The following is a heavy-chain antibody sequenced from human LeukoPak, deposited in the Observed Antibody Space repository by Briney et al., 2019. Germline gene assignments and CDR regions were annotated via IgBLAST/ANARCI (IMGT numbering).Heavy chain of an antibody. V-gene: IGHV1-2*02. CDR2: IHPNSGGT. CDR3: ARLAAVPG. CDR1: GYTFTDYY. Sequence: ASVKVSCRASGYTFTDYYLHWVRQAPGEGLEWMGWIHPNSGGTNYAQKFQGRVAMTRDTSISTAYMELSSLRSDDTAVYYCARLAAVPGWGQGTLVTVSS. D-gene: IGHD6-19*01. J-gene: IGHJ1*01.